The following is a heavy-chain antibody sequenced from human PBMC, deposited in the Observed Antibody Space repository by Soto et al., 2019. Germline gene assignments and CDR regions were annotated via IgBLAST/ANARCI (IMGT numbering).Heavy chain of an antibody. J-gene: IGHJ5*02. D-gene: IGHD6-19*01. V-gene: IGHV3-48*03. CDR2: ISSSGNTK. CDR1: GFTFSSYE. Sequence: PVGSLRLSCAASGFTFSSYEMNWVRQAPGKGLEWVSHISSSGNTKYYADSVKGRFIIPRDNAKNSLYLQMNSLRAEDTAVYYCAPIAPIAVAGEPNWFDPWGQGTLVTVSS. CDR3: APIAPIAVAGEPNWFDP.